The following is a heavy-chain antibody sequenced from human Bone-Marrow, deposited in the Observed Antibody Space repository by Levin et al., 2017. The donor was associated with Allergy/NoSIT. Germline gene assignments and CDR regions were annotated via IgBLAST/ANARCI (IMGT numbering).Heavy chain of an antibody. Sequence: PGGSLRLSCEVSGFTFSNYYMSWVRQAPGKGLEWVAKIKTDGSVKTYADSVRGRFTISRDNSKNSLFLQMNSLRAEDTAIYYCATEDYFRLDYWGQGTLVTVSS. CDR2: IKTDGSVK. V-gene: IGHV3-7*01. D-gene: IGHD2/OR15-2a*01. CDR3: ATEDYFRLDY. CDR1: GFTFSNYY. J-gene: IGHJ4*02.